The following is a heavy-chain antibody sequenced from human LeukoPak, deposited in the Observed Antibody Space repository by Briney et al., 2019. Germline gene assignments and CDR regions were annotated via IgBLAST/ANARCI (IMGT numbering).Heavy chain of an antibody. CDR1: GFTFSSYA. D-gene: IGHD1-26*01. V-gene: IGHV3-30-3*01. J-gene: IGHJ4*02. Sequence: TGGSLRLSCAASGFTFSSYAMHWVRQAPGKGLEWVAVISYDGSNKYYADSVKGRFTISRDNSKNTLYLQMNSLRAEDTAVYYCARPLVGANTPGSYWGQGTLVTVSS. CDR2: ISYDGSNK. CDR3: ARPLVGANTPGSY.